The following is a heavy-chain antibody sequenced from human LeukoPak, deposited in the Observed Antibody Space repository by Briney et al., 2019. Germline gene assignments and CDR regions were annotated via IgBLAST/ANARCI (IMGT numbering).Heavy chain of an antibody. V-gene: IGHV1-18*01. CDR3: ARNHLGLGL. J-gene: IGHJ4*02. CDR1: GRSFTTYE. D-gene: IGHD3-16*01. CDR2: INTRNGNA. Sequence: ASVKVSCKASGRSFTTYELIWVRQAPGQGLEWMGWINTRNGNANYAHQLQGRVTMTTYTSTSTSYMELASLRFDDTAIYYCARNHLGLGLWGQGTLVTVSS.